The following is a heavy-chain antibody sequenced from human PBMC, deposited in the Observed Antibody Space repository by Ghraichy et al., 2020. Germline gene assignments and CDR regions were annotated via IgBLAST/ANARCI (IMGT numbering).Heavy chain of an antibody. V-gene: IGHV4-59*01. J-gene: IGHJ4*02. D-gene: IGHD3-16*02. Sequence: SQTLSLTCTISGGSIGDYYWSWIRQPPGKGLEWIGYIYHTGNTVYNPSLKSQVTMSVDTSKNQFSLKLHSVTTADTAVYFCVRGGDYDYIWGSHRYADPPADWGQGILVTVSS. CDR2: IYHTGNT. CDR3: VRGGDYDYIWGSHRYADPPAD. CDR1: GGSIGDYY.